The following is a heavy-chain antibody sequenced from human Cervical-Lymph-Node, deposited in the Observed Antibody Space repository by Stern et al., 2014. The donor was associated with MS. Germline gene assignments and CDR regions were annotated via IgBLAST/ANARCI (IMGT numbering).Heavy chain of an antibody. D-gene: IGHD6-19*01. CDR2: INPNSGDT. Sequence: DQLVESGAEVKKPGASVKVSCKASGYTFTGYYIHWVRQAPGQGLEWMGRINPNSGDTNFAQKLQGRVTLTTNTSTTTAYMDLSRLRSADTAVYYCARTRLDIFDFWGQGTLVTVSS. CDR1: GYTFTGYY. CDR3: ARTRLDIFDF. V-gene: IGHV1-2*06. J-gene: IGHJ4*02.